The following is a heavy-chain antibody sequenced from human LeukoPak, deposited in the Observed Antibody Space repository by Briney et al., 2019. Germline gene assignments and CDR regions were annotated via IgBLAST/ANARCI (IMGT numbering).Heavy chain of an antibody. V-gene: IGHV1-18*01. D-gene: IGHD1-26*01. CDR2: ISAYNGNT. CDR3: ALSGSYAPFDY. CDR1: GDTFTSYG. J-gene: IGHJ4*02. Sequence: ASVKVSCKSSGDTFTSYGISWVRQAPGQGLEWMGWISAYNGNTNYAQKLQGRVTMTTDTSTSTAYMELRSLRSDDTAVYYCALSGSYAPFDYWGQGTLVTVSS.